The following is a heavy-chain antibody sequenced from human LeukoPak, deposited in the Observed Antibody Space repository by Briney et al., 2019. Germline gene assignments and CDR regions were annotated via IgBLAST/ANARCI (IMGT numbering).Heavy chain of an antibody. CDR2: INHSGST. CDR1: GGSFSGYY. D-gene: IGHD6-19*01. J-gene: IGHJ4*02. V-gene: IGHV4-34*01. CDR3: ASGAVAGTVDY. Sequence: SETLSLTCAVFGGSFSGYYWSWIRQPPGKGLEWIGEINHSGSTNYIPSLKSRVTISVDTSKNQFSLKLSSVIAADTAVYYCASGAVAGTVDYWGQGTLVTVSS.